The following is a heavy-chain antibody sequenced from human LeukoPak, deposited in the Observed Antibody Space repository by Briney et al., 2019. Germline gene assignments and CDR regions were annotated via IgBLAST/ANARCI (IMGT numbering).Heavy chain of an antibody. CDR3: ARDFASYDSSGYYYFDY. J-gene: IGHJ4*02. CDR2: INHDGSRT. D-gene: IGHD3-22*01. V-gene: IGHV3-74*01. CDR1: GL. Sequence: HPGGSLRLSCAASGLMHWVRQDPGKGLVWVSGINHDGSRTFYADSVKGRFTISRDNAKNSLYLQMNSLRAEDTAVYYCARDFASYDSSGYYYFDYWGQGTLVTVSS.